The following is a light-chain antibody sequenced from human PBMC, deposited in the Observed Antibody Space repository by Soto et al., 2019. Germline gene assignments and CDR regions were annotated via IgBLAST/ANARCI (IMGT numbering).Light chain of an antibody. J-gene: IGKJ5*01. V-gene: IGKV1-5*01. CDR3: QQYYSYLIT. Sequence: DIQMTQSPSTVSASVGDRVTITCRASQSISSWLAWYQQKPGKAPKLLIYDASNLESGVPSRFSGSGSGTEFTLTISCLQSEDFATYYCQQYYSYLITFGQGTRLEIK. CDR1: QSISSW. CDR2: DAS.